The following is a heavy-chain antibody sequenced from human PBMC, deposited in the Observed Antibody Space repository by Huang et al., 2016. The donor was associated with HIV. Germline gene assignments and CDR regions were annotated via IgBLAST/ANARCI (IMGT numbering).Heavy chain of an antibody. Sequence: QVQLQESGPGLVKPSETLSLTCTVSVGSVSSGRYYWSWIRQTPGKGLEWIGSIYYTGRTNDDPSLKRRVTISTDAAKNQFALKLSSVTAADTAVYYCAREPGGAYLAGAFDIWGRGTMVTVSS. CDR3: AREPGGAYLAGAFDI. V-gene: IGHV4-61*01. CDR2: IYYTGRT. D-gene: IGHD1-26*01. J-gene: IGHJ3*02. CDR1: VGSVSSGRYY.